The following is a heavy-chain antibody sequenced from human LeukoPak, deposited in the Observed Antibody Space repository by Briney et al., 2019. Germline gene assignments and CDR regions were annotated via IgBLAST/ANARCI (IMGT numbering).Heavy chain of an antibody. D-gene: IGHD2-15*01. Sequence: GGSLRLSCTVSGFTFGDYAINWVRQAPGKGLEWVGFIRSKAFGETAEYAASVKGRFTISRDDSKNTLYLQMNSLKAEDTAVYYCITRGVVAWGQGTLVTVSS. CDR1: GFTFGDYA. V-gene: IGHV3-49*04. CDR3: ITRGVVA. J-gene: IGHJ4*02. CDR2: IRSKAFGETA.